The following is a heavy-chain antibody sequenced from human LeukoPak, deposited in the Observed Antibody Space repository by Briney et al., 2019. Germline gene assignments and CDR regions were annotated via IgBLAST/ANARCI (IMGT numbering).Heavy chain of an antibody. Sequence: GGSLRLSCAASGFTFSSYAMSWVRQAPGKGLEWVSTISGSGGSTYYADSVKGRFTISRDNSKNTLYLQMNSLRAEDTVVYYCAKSDLTGHTTFDYWGQGTLVTVSS. CDR1: GFTFSSYA. CDR2: ISGSGGST. CDR3: AKSDLTGHTTFDY. D-gene: IGHD3-9*01. V-gene: IGHV3-23*01. J-gene: IGHJ4*02.